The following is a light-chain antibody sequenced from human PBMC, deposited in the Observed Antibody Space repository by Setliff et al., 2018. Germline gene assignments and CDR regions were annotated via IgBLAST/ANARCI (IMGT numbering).Light chain of an antibody. CDR1: SSDIGDYNY. V-gene: IGLV2-8*01. CDR2: EVS. J-gene: IGLJ2*01. CDR3: SSYTSTSTPV. Sequence: QSVLTQPPSASGSPGQSVTISCTGTSSDIGDYNYVSWYQQHPDKAPKLMIYEVSKRPSGVPDRFSGSKSGNTASLTVSGLQAEDEADYYCSSYTSTSTPVFGGGTKVTVL.